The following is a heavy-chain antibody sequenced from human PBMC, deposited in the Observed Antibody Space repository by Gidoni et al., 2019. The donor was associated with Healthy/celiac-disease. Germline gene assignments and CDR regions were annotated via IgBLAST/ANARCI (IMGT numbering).Heavy chain of an antibody. J-gene: IGHJ4*02. D-gene: IGHD3-22*01. CDR3: ARGADYYDSSGYYIWDY. CDR1: GGTFSSYA. CDR2: IIPIFGTA. Sequence: QVQLVQSGAEVKKPGSSVKVSCKASGGTFSSYAISWVRQAPGQGLEWMGGIIPIFGTANYAQKFQGRVTITADEFTSTAYMELSSLRSEDTAVYYCARGADYYDSSGYYIWDYWGQGTLVTVSS. V-gene: IGHV1-69*12.